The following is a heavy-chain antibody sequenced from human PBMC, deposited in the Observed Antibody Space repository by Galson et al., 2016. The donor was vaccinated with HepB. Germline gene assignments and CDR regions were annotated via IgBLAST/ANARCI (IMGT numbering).Heavy chain of an antibody. Sequence: SVKVSCKASGYRFFTYGISWVRQAPGQGLEWLGWISTNSGNTIYAQKFQDRVTMTRDSSASTAYMDLRSLRFDDTAVYYCARDVQFRFDSWGQGTLVTVSS. CDR2: ISTNSGNT. J-gene: IGHJ4*02. CDR1: GYRFFTYG. CDR3: ARDVQFRFDS. V-gene: IGHV1-18*04.